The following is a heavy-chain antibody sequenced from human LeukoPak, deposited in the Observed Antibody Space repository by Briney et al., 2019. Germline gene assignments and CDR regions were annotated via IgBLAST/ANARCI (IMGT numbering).Heavy chain of an antibody. CDR3: ARVSPGIAVAGPRGYFDY. CDR2: INHSGST. J-gene: IGHJ4*02. V-gene: IGHV4-34*01. Sequence: PSETLSLTCAVSGGSFSGYYWSWIRQPPGKGLEWIGEINHSGSTNYNPSLKSRVTISVDTSKNQFSLKLSSVTAADTAVYYCARVSPGIAVAGPRGYFDYWGQGTLVTVSS. D-gene: IGHD6-19*01. CDR1: GGSFSGYY.